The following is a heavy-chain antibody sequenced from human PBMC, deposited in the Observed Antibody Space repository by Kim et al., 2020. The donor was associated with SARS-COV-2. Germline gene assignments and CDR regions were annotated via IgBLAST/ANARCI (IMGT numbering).Heavy chain of an antibody. Sequence: SYAQKFQGRVTMPRDTSTSTVYMELSSLRSEDTAVYYCAREVAAAGGFDPWGQGTLVTVSS. D-gene: IGHD6-13*01. J-gene: IGHJ5*02. CDR3: AREVAAAGGFDP. V-gene: IGHV1-46*01.